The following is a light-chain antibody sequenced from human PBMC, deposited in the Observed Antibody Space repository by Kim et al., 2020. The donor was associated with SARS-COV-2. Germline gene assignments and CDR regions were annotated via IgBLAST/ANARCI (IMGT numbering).Light chain of an antibody. CDR1: QSISSY. J-gene: IGKJ2*01. Sequence: SASVGDRVTITCRASQSISSYLTWYQQKPGKAPKLLIYAASSLQSGVPSRFSGSGSGTDFTLTISSLQPEDFATYYGQQSDSTTYTFGQVTKLEI. CDR2: AAS. V-gene: IGKV1-39*01. CDR3: QQSDSTTYT.